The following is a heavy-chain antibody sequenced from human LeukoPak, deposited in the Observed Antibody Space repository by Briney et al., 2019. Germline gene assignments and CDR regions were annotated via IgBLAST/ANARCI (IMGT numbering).Heavy chain of an antibody. CDR2: FNGTGDIP. J-gene: IGHJ4*02. CDR3: ARPHSSITMVRGVLGN. CDR1: GFIFRSYA. V-gene: IGHV3-23*01. Sequence: GGSLRLSCAASGFIFRSYAMSWVRRAPGKGLEWVAGFNGTGDIPYYADSVRGRFTISRDTSEDTLYLQMNRLRAEDTAIYYCARPHSSITMVRGVLGNWGQGTLVTVSS. D-gene: IGHD3-10*01.